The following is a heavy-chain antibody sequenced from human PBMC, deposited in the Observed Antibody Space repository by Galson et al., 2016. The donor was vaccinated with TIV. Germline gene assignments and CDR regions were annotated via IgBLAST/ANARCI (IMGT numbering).Heavy chain of an antibody. V-gene: IGHV1-69*13. J-gene: IGHJ6*03. D-gene: IGHD2/OR15-2a*01. CDR1: GVTFSSYA. CDR3: ARSNSYNFYYMAV. CDR2: LIPMFGIT. Sequence: SVKVSCKASGVTFSSYAISWVRQAPGQGLEWMGGLIPMFGITNYAQRFQGRVTITADGSTSTAYMELSSLRSEDTAVYYCARSNSYNFYYMAVWGQGTTVTVS.